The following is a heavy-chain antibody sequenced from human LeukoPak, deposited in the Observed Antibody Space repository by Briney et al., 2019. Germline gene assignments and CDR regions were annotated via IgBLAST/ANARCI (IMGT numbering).Heavy chain of an antibody. CDR2: ISDSGNTI. V-gene: IGHV3-11*01. CDR1: GFTFSAHY. CDR3: ARDRQPSSYIGMDV. D-gene: IGHD2/OR15-2a*01. J-gene: IGHJ6*02. Sequence: GGSLRLSCAASGFTFSAHYMSWVRQAPGKRLEWISYISDSGNTIFYADSVKGRFTISRDNGKNSLSLQLNSLAVEDTAIYYCARDRQPSSYIGMDVWGQGTTVTVSS.